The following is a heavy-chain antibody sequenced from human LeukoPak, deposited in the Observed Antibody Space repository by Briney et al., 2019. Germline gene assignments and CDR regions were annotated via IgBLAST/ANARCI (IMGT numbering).Heavy chain of an antibody. Sequence: GGSLRLSCAASGVTFSNYAMSWGRQAQTKGVEGGSAISGCGAATSSAASVNGRFTISRDYSTNTLYLQMSSLRAEDTAVYYCAKIQFQPPPATWPSIHWGQGTLVTVSS. CDR3: AKIQFQPPPATWPSIH. CDR1: GVTFSNYA. J-gene: IGHJ4*02. V-gene: IGHV3-23*01. D-gene: IGHD2-2*01. CDR2: ISGCGAAT.